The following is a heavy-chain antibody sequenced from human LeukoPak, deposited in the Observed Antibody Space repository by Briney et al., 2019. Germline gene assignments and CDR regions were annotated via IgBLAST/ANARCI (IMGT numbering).Heavy chain of an antibody. CDR1: GFTFTGHS. V-gene: IGHV3-30*04. D-gene: IGHD1-26*01. CDR3: AREKQSGGTPFDY. Sequence: GGSLRLSCVASGFTFTGHSMHWVRQAPGKGLEWVAVVAYDEKTIFYADSLKGRFTVSRDNSKNTAYLQMNSLRDEDTAVYYCAREKQSGGTPFDYWGQGSLVTVSS. CDR2: VAYDEKTI. J-gene: IGHJ4*02.